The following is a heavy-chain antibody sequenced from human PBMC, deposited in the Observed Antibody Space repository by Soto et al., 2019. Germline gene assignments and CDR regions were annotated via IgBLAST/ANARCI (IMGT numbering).Heavy chain of an antibody. D-gene: IGHD3-22*01. Sequence: GGSLRLSCAASGFTFSSYSMNWVRQAPGKGLEWVSSISSSSSYIYYADSVKGRFTISRDNAKNSLYLQMNSLRAEDTAVYYCASLHLITMIVVPPKGGDAFDIWGQGTMVTVSS. CDR1: GFTFSSYS. J-gene: IGHJ3*02. V-gene: IGHV3-21*01. CDR3: ASLHLITMIVVPPKGGDAFDI. CDR2: ISSSSSYI.